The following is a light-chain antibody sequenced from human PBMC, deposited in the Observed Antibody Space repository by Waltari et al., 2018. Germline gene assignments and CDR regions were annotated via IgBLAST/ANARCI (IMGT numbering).Light chain of an antibody. CDR3: QQYIHRPPWWT. Sequence: EIVMTQSPATLSVSPGERATLSCRHSQSISSNLAWYQQKPGQAPRLLIYGASTRATGIPARFTGSGSGTEFTLTISSLQSEDFAVYYCQQYIHRPPWWTFGQGTKVEIK. CDR1: QSISSN. J-gene: IGKJ1*01. V-gene: IGKV3-15*01. CDR2: GAS.